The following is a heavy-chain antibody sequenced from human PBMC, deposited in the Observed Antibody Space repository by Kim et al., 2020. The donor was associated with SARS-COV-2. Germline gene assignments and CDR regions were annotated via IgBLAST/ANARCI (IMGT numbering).Heavy chain of an antibody. J-gene: IGHJ4*02. D-gene: IGHD6-13*01. CDR3: ANQLGNSWFSD. Sequence: GGSLRLSCTASGFAFSTYAMAWVRQAPGKVPEWVSIVSGNSDPSYYADSVRGRFTISRDNTKNALYLQMNSLRTEDTAVYYCANQLGNSWFSDWGKGALVTVSS. CDR1: GFAFSTYA. CDR2: VSGNSDPS. V-gene: IGHV3-23*01.